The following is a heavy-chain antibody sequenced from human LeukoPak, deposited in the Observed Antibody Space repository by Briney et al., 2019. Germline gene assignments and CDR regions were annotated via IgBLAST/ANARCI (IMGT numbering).Heavy chain of an antibody. CDR3: AKDLYGGNGGFDY. CDR1: GFTFSSYG. J-gene: IGHJ4*02. V-gene: IGHV3-23*01. D-gene: IGHD4-23*01. Sequence: GGSLRLSCAASGFTFSSYGMSWVRQAPGKGLEWVSAISGSGGSTYYADSVKGRFTISRDNSKNTLYLQMNSLRAEDTAVYYCAKDLYGGNGGFDYWGQGTLVTVSS. CDR2: ISGSGGST.